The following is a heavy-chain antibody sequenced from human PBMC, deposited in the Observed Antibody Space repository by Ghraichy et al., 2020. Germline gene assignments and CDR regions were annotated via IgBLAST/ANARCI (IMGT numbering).Heavy chain of an antibody. V-gene: IGHV3-9*01. J-gene: IGHJ4*02. CDR2: ISWNSGSI. Sequence: GGSLRLSCAASGFTFDDYAMHWVRQAPGKGLEWVSGISWNSGSIGYADSVKGRFTISRDNAKNSLYLQMNSLRAEDTALYYCAKDTTKPYVDTAMPTNPLDYWGQGTLVTVSS. D-gene: IGHD5-18*01. CDR3: AKDTTKPYVDTAMPTNPLDY. CDR1: GFTFDDYA.